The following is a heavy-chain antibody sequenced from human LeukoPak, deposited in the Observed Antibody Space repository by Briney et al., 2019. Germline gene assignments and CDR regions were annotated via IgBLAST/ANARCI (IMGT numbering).Heavy chain of an antibody. V-gene: IGHV4-34*01. CDR2: ISHSGST. CDR1: GGSFSGYY. J-gene: IGHJ4*02. CDR3: ARGLYDYVWGSYRYTDDYFDY. D-gene: IGHD3-16*02. Sequence: SETLSLTCAVYGGSFSGYYWSWIRQPPGKGLEWIGEISHSGSTNYNPSLKSRVIISVDTSKNQFSLKLSSVTAADTAVYYCARGLYDYVWGSYRYTDDYFDYWGQGTLVTVSS.